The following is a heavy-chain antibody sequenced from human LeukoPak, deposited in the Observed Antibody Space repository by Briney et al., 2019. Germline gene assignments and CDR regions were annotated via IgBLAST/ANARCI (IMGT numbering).Heavy chain of an antibody. CDR1: GGTFTSFV. Sequence: SVKVSCKPFGGTFTSFVITWVRQAPGQGLEWMGGIIPIFGTANYAQKFQGRVTITTDESTSTAYMELSSLRSEDTAVYYCARDLGSGTDYWGQGTLVTVSS. CDR3: ARDLGSGTDY. V-gene: IGHV1-69*05. J-gene: IGHJ4*02. CDR2: IIPIFGTA. D-gene: IGHD6-19*01.